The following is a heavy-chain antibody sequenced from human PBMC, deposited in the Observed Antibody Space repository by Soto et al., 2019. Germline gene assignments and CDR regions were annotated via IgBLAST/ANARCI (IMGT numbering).Heavy chain of an antibody. CDR1: GYIFTSYV. V-gene: IGHV1-3*01. Sequence: QVHLVQSGAEVQKPGASVKVSCKASGYIFTSYVIHWVRQAPGQRLEWMGWVNAGNRNTKYSQKFQGRVTITSDTSASSAYMELSSLRSEDTAVYYCARGNNRFDSWGQGTLLTVSS. CDR2: VNAGNRNT. CDR3: ARGNNRFDS. J-gene: IGHJ5*01.